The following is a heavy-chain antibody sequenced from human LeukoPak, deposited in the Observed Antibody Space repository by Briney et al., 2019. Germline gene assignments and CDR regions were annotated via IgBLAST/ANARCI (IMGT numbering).Heavy chain of an antibody. D-gene: IGHD6-13*01. CDR2: INHSGST. V-gene: IGHV4-34*01. CDR3: ARFGAAGTENWFDP. J-gene: IGHJ5*02. CDR1: GGSFSGYY. Sequence: PSETLSLTCAVYGGSFSGYYWSWIRQPPGKGLEWIGEINHSGSTNYNPSLKSRVTISVDTSKNQFSLKLSSVTAADTAVYYCARFGAAGTENWFDPWGQGTLVTVSS.